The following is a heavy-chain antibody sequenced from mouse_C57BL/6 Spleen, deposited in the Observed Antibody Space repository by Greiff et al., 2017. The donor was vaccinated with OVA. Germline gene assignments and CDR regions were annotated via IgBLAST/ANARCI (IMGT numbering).Heavy chain of an antibody. Sequence: QVQLQQPGAELVMPGASVKLSCKASGYTFTSYWMHWVKQRPGQGLEWIGEIDPSDSYPNYNQKFKGKSTLTVDKSSSTADMQLSSLTSEDSAVYYCARDYDSFAYWGQGTLVTVSA. CDR3: ARDYDSFAY. V-gene: IGHV1-69*01. D-gene: IGHD2-4*01. J-gene: IGHJ3*01. CDR1: GYTFTSYW. CDR2: IDPSDSYP.